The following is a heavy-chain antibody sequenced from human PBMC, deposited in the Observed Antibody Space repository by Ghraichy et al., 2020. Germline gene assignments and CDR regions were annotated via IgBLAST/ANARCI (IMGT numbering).Heavy chain of an antibody. D-gene: IGHD4-17*01. CDR1: GFTFSSYA. V-gene: IGHV3-23*01. CDR3: AKPTLTTVTTYYYYGMDV. J-gene: IGHJ6*02. CDR2: ISGSGGST. Sequence: GGSLRLSCAASGFTFSSYAMSWVRQAPGKGLEWVSAISGSGGSTYYADSVKGRFTISRDNSKNTLYLQMNSLRAEDTAVYYCAKPTLTTVTTYYYYGMDVWGQGTTVTVSS.